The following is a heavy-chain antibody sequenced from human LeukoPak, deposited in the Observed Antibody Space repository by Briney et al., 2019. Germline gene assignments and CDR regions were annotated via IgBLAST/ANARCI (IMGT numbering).Heavy chain of an antibody. V-gene: IGHV4-39*07. CDR2: IYYSGST. CDR3: ARGTFDI. CDR1: GGSISSSSYY. Sequence: SETLSLTCTVSGGSISSSSYYWGWIRQPPGKGLEWIGSIYYSGSTYYNPSLKSRVTISVDTSKDQFSLKLSSVTAADTAVYYCARGTFDIWGQGTMVTVSS. J-gene: IGHJ3*02.